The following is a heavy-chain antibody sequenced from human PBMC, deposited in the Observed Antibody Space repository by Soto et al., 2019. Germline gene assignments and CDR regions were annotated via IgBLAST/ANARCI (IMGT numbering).Heavy chain of an antibody. V-gene: IGHV1-69*02. D-gene: IGHD3-10*01. J-gene: IGHJ4*02. CDR2: IIPILGIA. Sequence: SVKVSCKASGGTFSSYTISWVRQAPGQGFEWMGRIIPILGIANYAQKFQGRVTITADKSTSTAYMELSSLRSEDTAVYYCARATYYYGSGSYQSFDYWGQGTLVTVSS. CDR3: ARATYYYGSGSYQSFDY. CDR1: GGTFSSYT.